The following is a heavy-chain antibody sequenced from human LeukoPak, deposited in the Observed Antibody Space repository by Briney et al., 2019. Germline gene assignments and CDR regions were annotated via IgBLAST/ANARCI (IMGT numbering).Heavy chain of an antibody. CDR1: GFTFSSYA. CDR3: AKDRSIVGATSDY. J-gene: IGHJ4*02. CDR2: ISGSGGST. Sequence: PGGSLRLSCAASGFTFSSYAMSWVRQAPGKGLEWVSAISGSGGSTYYADSVKGRFTISRDNSKNTLYLQMNSLGAEDTAVYYCAKDRSIVGATSDYWGQGTLVTVSS. D-gene: IGHD1-26*01. V-gene: IGHV3-23*01.